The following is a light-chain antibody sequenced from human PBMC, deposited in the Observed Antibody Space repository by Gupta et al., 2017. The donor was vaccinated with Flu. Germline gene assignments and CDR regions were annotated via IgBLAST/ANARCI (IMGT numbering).Light chain of an antibody. J-gene: IGLJ3*02. CDR1: SGHINFA. CDR3: QTWGTGNWV. CDR2: LNSDGSH. V-gene: IGLV4-69*01. Sequence: QLVLTQSPSASASLGASVKLTCTLSSGHINFAIAWHQQQPEKGPRYLMKLNSDGSHSKGDGIPHRFSGSSSGAERYLTISSLQSEDEADYYCQTWGTGNWVFGGGTKLTVL.